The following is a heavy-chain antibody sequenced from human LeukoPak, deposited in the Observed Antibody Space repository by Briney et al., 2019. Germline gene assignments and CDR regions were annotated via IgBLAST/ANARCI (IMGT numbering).Heavy chain of an antibody. CDR1: GDSISSSTYY. CDR2: IYYSGST. Sequence: PSETLSLACTVSGDSISSSTYYWGWIRQPPGKGLEWIGTIYYSGSTYYNPSLKSRVTMSVDTSKNQFSLKLSSVTAADTAVYYCARGSFLWFGDNNDYYFDYWGQGTLVTVSS. CDR3: ARGSFLWFGDNNDYYFDY. D-gene: IGHD3-10*01. V-gene: IGHV4-39*07. J-gene: IGHJ4*02.